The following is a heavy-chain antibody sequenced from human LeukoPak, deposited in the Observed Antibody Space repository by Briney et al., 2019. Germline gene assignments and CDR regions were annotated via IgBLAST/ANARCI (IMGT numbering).Heavy chain of an antibody. V-gene: IGHV4-38-2*01. CDR2: FYHSGNT. Sequence: SETLSLTCAVSGYSMSSGYYWGWIRQTPGEGPEWIGSFYHSGNTDYNPSLKSRVTISVDTSKNQFSLKLSSVTAADTAVYYCARGRDVVVTAIHRFDPWGQGTLVTVSS. D-gene: IGHD2-21*02. CDR3: ARGRDVVVTAIHRFDP. J-gene: IGHJ5*02. CDR1: GYSMSSGYY.